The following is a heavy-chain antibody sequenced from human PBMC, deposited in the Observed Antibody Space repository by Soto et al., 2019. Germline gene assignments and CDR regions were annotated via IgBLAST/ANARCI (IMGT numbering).Heavy chain of an antibody. CDR3: ARGRASGSYYLLDY. CDR2: INPNSGNI. J-gene: IGHJ4*02. D-gene: IGHD3-10*01. Sequence: SVKVCCKASVDTFTTYDINWVRQATGHGLEWMGWINPNSGNIGYAQRFQGRVTMTRDTAIRTAYMEVSSLRSDDTAVYYCARGRASGSYYLLDYWGQGTLVTGSS. V-gene: IGHV1-8*01. CDR1: VDTFTTYD.